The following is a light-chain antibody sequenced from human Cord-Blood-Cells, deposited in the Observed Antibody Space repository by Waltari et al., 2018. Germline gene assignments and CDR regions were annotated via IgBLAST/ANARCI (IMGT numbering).Light chain of an antibody. CDR2: AAS. V-gene: IGKV1-8*01. CDR3: QQYYSYPYT. CDR1: QGISSY. Sequence: AIRITQSPSSLSASTGDRVTITCRASQGISSYLAWYQQKPGKAPKLLIYAASTLQSGVPSGFSGSGSGTDFTLTISCLQSEDFETYYCQQYYSYPYTFGQGTKLEIK. J-gene: IGKJ2*01.